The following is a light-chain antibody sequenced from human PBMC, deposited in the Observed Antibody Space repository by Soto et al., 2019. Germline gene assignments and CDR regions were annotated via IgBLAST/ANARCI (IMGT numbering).Light chain of an antibody. Sequence: EIVLTQSPGTLSLSPGERATLSCRASQSVSSSYLAWYQQKPGQAPRLLIYGASSRATGIPDRFSGSGSETAVTLTISRLKPEDFAVYYCQQYVSSPMYTFGQGTKLEIK. CDR1: QSVSSSY. CDR2: GAS. V-gene: IGKV3-20*01. J-gene: IGKJ2*01. CDR3: QQYVSSPMYT.